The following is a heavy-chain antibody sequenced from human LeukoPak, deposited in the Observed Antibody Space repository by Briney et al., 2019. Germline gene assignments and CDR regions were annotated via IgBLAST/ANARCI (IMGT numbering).Heavy chain of an antibody. J-gene: IGHJ4*02. CDR2: IYHSGST. V-gene: IGHV4-30-2*01. CDR3: ARAPTPYYYDSSGPFFDY. CDR1: GGSISSGGYS. Sequence: PSQTLSLTCAVSGGSISSGGYSWSWIRQPPGKGLEWIGYIYHSGSTYYNPSLKSRVTISVDRSKIQFSLKLSSVTAADTAVYYCARAPTPYYYDSSGPFFDYWGQGTLVTVSS. D-gene: IGHD3-22*01.